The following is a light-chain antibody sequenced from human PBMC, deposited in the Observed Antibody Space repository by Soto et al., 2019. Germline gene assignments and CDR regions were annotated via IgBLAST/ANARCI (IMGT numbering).Light chain of an antibody. Sequence: SVLTQSPGTMSLSTGERATLSCRASQRFTNTYLAWYQQKPGQPHRLLIYGASSRATGIPARFSGSGSGTDFTLTISRLEPEDVAMYYCQQYGSSPRSFGQGTKVEIK. V-gene: IGKV3-20*01. J-gene: IGKJ1*01. CDR3: QQYGSSPRS. CDR1: QRFTNTY. CDR2: GAS.